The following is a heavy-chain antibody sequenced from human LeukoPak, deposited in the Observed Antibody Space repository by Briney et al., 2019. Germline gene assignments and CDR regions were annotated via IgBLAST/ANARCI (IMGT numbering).Heavy chain of an antibody. CDR3: AKEAGPLAPHYYHYYGMNV. V-gene: IGHV1-46*01. CDR1: GYTFTGYY. Sequence: ASVTVSCKASGYTFTGYYMHWVRQAPGQGLEWMGLFNPNDGSTTYAQKFQGRITMTRDTTTSTVYMDLSSLRSEDTAVYYCAKEAGPLAPHYYHYYGMNVWGQGTTVTVSS. J-gene: IGHJ6*02. CDR2: FNPNDGST. D-gene: IGHD6-13*01.